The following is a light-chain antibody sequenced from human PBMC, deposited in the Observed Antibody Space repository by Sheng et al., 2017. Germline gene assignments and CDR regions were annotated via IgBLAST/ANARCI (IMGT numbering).Light chain of an antibody. J-gene: IGKJ4*01. CDR3: LQHSSYPLT. V-gene: IGKV1-17*02. CDR1: GHHKS. Sequence: DIQMTQSPSSLSASVGRQSHHHLPGKSGHHKSFSWFQQKPGSAPKRLIYGVSNLQSGVPSRFSGGGSGTEFTLTISNLQPEDFAAYFCLQHSSYPLTFGGGTKVEIK. CDR2: GVS.